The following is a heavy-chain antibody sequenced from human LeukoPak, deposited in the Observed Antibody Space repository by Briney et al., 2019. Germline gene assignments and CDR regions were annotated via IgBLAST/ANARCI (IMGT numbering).Heavy chain of an antibody. CDR1: GGSISSYY. V-gene: IGHV4-59*01. CDR3: ATNSGYSYGLDY. D-gene: IGHD5-18*01. J-gene: IGHJ4*02. CDR2: IYYSGST. Sequence: SETLSLTCTVSGGSISSYYWSWIRQPPGKGLEWIGYIYYSGSTNYNPSLKSRATISVDTSKNQFSLKLSSVTAADTAVYYCATNSGYSYGLDYWGQGTLVTVSS.